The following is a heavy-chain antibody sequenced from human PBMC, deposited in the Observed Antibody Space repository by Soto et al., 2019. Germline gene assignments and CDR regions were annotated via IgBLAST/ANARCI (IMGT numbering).Heavy chain of an antibody. CDR2: IYYSGST. Sequence: SETLSLTCTVSGGSISSYYWSWIRQPPGKGLEWIGYIYYSGSTNYNPSVKGRFTISRDTSKNTLYLQMNSLRAEDTAVYYCARDREGTANDLTFDYWGQGALVTVSS. J-gene: IGHJ4*02. V-gene: IGHV4-4*08. D-gene: IGHD3-3*01. CDR3: ARDREGTANDLTFDY. CDR1: GGSISSYY.